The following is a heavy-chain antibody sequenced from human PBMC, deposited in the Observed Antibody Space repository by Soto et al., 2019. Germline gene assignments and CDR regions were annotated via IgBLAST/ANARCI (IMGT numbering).Heavy chain of an antibody. CDR1: GGSVSSGSYY. J-gene: IGHJ3*02. V-gene: IGHV4-61*01. CDR3: AREGAPQYYYDAFDI. CDR2: IYYSGST. Sequence: PSETLSLTCTVSGGSVSSGSYYWSWIRQPPGKGLEWIGYIYYSGSTNYNPSLKSRVTLSVDTSKNQFSLKLSSVTAADTAVYYCAREGAPQYYYDAFDIWGQGTMVTVSS. D-gene: IGHD3-10*01.